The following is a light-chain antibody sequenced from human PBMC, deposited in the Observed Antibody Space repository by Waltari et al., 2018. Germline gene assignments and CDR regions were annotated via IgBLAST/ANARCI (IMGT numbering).Light chain of an antibody. CDR1: NIGTKS. J-gene: IGLJ2*01. CDR3: QVWDSITVV. V-gene: IGLV3-21*02. CDR2: VDR. Sequence: SYILTQPPSVSVAPGQTARVTCGGNNIGTKSVHWYQQKPGQAPLPVVSVDRDRPSGIPERFSGSTSGNTATLTISRVEVEDEADYYCQVWDSITVVFGGGTKLIVL.